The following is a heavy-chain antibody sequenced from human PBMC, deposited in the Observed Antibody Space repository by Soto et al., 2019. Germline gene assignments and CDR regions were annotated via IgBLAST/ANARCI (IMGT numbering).Heavy chain of an antibody. CDR3: AKTWSQTSGSYWAGFDY. Sequence: QVQLVESGGGVVQPGRSLRLSCAASGFTFSSYGMHWVRQAPGKGLEWVAVISYDGSNKYYADSVKGRFTISRDNSKNTLYLQMNSLRAEDTAVYYCAKTWSQTSGSYWAGFDYWGQGTLVTVSS. CDR1: GFTFSSYG. J-gene: IGHJ4*02. V-gene: IGHV3-30*18. D-gene: IGHD1-26*01. CDR2: ISYDGSNK.